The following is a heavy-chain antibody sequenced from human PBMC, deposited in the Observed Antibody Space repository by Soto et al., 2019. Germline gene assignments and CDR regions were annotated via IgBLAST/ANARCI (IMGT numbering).Heavy chain of an antibody. CDR3: ASLSALYSSGWKRISNWCDP. CDR2: ISYDGSNK. V-gene: IGHV3-30*03. D-gene: IGHD6-19*01. CDR1: GFTFSSYG. J-gene: IGHJ5*02. Sequence: GGSLRLSCAASGFTFSSYGMHWVRQAPGKGLAWVAVISYDGSNKYYADSVKGRFTISRDNSKNTLYLQMNSLRAEVTAVYYCASLSALYSSGWKRISNWCDPWGQGTLVTFPS.